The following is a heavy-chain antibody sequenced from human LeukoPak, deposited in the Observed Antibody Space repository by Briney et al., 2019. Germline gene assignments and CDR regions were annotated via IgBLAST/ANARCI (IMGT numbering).Heavy chain of an antibody. V-gene: IGHV3-33*08. CDR1: GFTFSNYY. Sequence: GGSLRLSCAASGFTFSNYYMSWIRQAPGKGLEWVAVIWHDGSNKYYAESVKGRFSISRDNSKNTLYLQMNSLRAEDTAVYYCAREGVNIVSTITGSTPDYWGQGTLVTVSS. D-gene: IGHD5/OR15-5a*01. CDR3: AREGVNIVSTITGSTPDY. CDR2: IWHDGSNK. J-gene: IGHJ4*02.